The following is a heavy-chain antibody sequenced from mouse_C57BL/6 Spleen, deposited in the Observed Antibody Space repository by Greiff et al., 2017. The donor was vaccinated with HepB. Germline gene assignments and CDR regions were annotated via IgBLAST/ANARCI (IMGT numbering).Heavy chain of an antibody. J-gene: IGHJ4*01. CDR3: AGCQSDYGNYPYAMDY. CDR1: GYTFTSYW. D-gene: IGHD2-1*01. CDR2: IDPSDSDT. Sequence: QVQLQQPGAELVRPGSSVKLSCKASGYTFTSYWMHWVKQRPIQGLEWIGNIDPSDSDTHYNQKFKDKATLTVDKSSSTAYMQLSSLTSEDSAVYYCAGCQSDYGNYPYAMDYWGQGTSVTVSS. V-gene: IGHV1-52*01.